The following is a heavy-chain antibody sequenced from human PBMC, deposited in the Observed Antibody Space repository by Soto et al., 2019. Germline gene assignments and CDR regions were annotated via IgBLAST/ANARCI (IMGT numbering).Heavy chain of an antibody. J-gene: IGHJ4*02. Sequence: EVQLVESGGGLVQPGGSLRLSCAASGFTFSSCAMHWVRQAPGKGLESVSSISSNGGTTYYVNSVKGRFTISRDNSKNTLYLQMVSLSVEDMAVYYCAWEDVVRGLNDYWGQGTLVTVSS. CDR2: ISSNGGTT. CDR1: GFTFSSCA. D-gene: IGHD3-10*01. CDR3: AWEDVVRGLNDY. V-gene: IGHV3-64*01.